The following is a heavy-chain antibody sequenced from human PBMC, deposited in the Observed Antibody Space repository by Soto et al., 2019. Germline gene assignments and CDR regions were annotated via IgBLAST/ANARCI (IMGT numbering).Heavy chain of an antibody. Sequence: WCLRLSWAASDFSFSSAWRNWVRQAPGKGLEWVGRIKSKTQGGTADFAAPVKGRFAISRDDSIIMVYLQMNSLKTEDTGIYCCIPDSSSHMIVLPVDSSGDGALVADS. CDR3: IPDSSSHMIVLPVDS. J-gene: IGHJ5*01. CDR2: IKSKTQGGTA. V-gene: IGHV3-15*07. D-gene: IGHD3-22*01. CDR1: DFSFSSAW.